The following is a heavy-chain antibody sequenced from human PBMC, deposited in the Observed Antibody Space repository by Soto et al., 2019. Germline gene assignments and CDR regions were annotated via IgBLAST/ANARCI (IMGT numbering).Heavy chain of an antibody. J-gene: IGHJ5*02. CDR1: GGSISSYY. D-gene: IGHD5-12*01. CDR3: ARGWDIVATIAHDL. CDR2: IYYSGST. V-gene: IGHV4-59*01. Sequence: QVQLQESGPGLVKPSETLSLTCTVSGGSISSYYWSWIRQPPGKGLVWIGYIYYSGSTNYNPSLKSRVTISVDTSKNQFSLKLSAVTAADTAVYYCARGWDIVATIAHDLWVQGTLVTVSS.